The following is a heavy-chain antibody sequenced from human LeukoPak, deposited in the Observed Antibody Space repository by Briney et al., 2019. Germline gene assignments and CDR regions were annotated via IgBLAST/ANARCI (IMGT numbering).Heavy chain of an antibody. CDR3: AKGRYSGYEDMDV. J-gene: IGHJ6*03. D-gene: IGHD5-12*01. V-gene: IGHV3-23*01. Sequence: GGSLRLSCAASGFTFSSYGMSWVRQAPGKGLEWVSAISGSGGSAYYADSVKGRFTISRDNSKNTLYLQMNSLRAEDTAVYYCAKGRYSGYEDMDVWGKGTTVTISS. CDR1: GFTFSSYG. CDR2: ISGSGGSA.